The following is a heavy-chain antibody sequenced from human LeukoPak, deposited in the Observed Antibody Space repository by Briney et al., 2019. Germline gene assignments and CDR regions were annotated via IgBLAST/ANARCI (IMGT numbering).Heavy chain of an antibody. D-gene: IGHD6-13*01. CDR2: VQISENN. CDR1: GGYISDYY. J-gene: IGHJ4*02. CDR3: ARESVAAGTRWFDY. Sequence: PSETLSLTCTVSGGYISDYYGTWIRQSAGKGLEWIGRVQISENNNYNPSLKSRVTLSLDTSKNQFSLKLTSVTAADTAIYYCARESVAAGTRWFDYWGQGTLVTVSS. V-gene: IGHV4-4*07.